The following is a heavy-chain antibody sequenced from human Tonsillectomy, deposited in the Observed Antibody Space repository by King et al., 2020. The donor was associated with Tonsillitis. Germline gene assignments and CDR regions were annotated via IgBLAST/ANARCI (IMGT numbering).Heavy chain of an antibody. CDR2: ISSNGGST. CDR3: VKDFQDYYDSSGYWGHPALAYYFDY. D-gene: IGHD3-22*01. V-gene: IGHV3-64D*06. J-gene: IGHJ4*02. Sequence: VQLVESGGGLVQPGGSLRLSCSASGFTFSSFAMHWVRQAPGKGLEYVSAISSNGGSTYYADSVKGRFTISRDNSKNTLYLQMSSLRAEDTAVYYCVKDFQDYYDSSGYWGHPALAYYFDYWGQGTLVTVSS. CDR1: GFTFSSFA.